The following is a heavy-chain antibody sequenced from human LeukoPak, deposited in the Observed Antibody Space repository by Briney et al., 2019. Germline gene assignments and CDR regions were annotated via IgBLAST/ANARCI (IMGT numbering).Heavy chain of an antibody. CDR1: GGSFSGYY. CDR3: ARVRGLDFWSGYYAH. D-gene: IGHD3-3*01. Sequence: SETLSLTCAVYGGSFSGYYWSWIRQPPGKGLEWIGEINHSGSTNYNPSLKSRVTISVDMSKNQFSLKLSSVTAADTAVYYCARVRGLDFWSGYYAHWGQGTLVTVSS. V-gene: IGHV4-34*01. CDR2: INHSGST. J-gene: IGHJ4*02.